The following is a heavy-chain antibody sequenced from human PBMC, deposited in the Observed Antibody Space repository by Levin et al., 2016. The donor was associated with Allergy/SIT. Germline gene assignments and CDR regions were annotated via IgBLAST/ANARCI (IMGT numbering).Heavy chain of an antibody. V-gene: IGHV4-34*01. CDR3: ARSFYYYYYMDV. CDR2: INHSGST. Sequence: SETLSLTCAVYGGSFSGYYWSWIRQSPGKGLEWIGEINHSGSTNYNPSLKSRVTISVDTSKNQFSPKLSSVTAADTAVYYCARSFYYYYYMDVWGKGTMVTVSS. J-gene: IGHJ6*03. CDR1: GGSFSGYY.